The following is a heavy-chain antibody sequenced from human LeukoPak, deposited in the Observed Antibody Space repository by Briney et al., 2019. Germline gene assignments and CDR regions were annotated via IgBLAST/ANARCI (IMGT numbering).Heavy chain of an antibody. V-gene: IGHV3-11*04. CDR3: AELGITMIGGV. Sequence: PGGSLRLSCAASGFTFSDYYMRWIRQAPGKGLEWVSYISSNGRTKYYADSVKGRFSISRDNAKNSLYLQMNSLRAEDTAVYYCAELGITMIGGVWGKGTTVTISS. D-gene: IGHD3-10*02. CDR1: GFTFSDYY. CDR2: ISSNGRTK. J-gene: IGHJ6*04.